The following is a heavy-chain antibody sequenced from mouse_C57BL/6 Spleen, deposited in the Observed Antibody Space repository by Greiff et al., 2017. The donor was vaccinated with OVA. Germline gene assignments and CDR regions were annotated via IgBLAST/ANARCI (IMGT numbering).Heavy chain of an antibody. CDR3: TRGVTGTEYYFDY. CDR2: IRLKSDNYAT. J-gene: IGHJ2*01. Sequence: EVKLVESGGGLVQPGGSMKLSCVASGFTFSNYWMNWVRQSPEKGLEWVAQIRLKSDNYATHYAESVKGRFTISRDDSKSSVYLQMNNLRAEDTGIYYCTRGVTGTEYYFDYWGQGTTLTVSS. CDR1: GFTFSNYW. V-gene: IGHV6-3*01. D-gene: IGHD4-1*01.